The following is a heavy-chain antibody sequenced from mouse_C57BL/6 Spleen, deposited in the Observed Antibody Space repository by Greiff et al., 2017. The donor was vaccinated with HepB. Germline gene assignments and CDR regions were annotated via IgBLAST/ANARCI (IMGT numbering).Heavy chain of an antibody. CDR2: ISYDGSN. D-gene: IGHD2-5*01. J-gene: IGHJ1*03. Sequence: EVQLQESGPGLVKPSQSLSLTCSVTGYSITSGYYWNWIRQFPGNKLEWMGYISYDGSNNYNPSLKNRISITRDTSKNQFFLKLNSVTTEDTATYYCARRYYSKGYFDVWGTGTTVTVSS. V-gene: IGHV3-6*01. CDR3: ARRYYSKGYFDV. CDR1: GYSITSGYY.